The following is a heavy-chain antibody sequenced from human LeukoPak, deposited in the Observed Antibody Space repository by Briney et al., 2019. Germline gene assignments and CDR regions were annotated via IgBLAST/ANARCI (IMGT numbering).Heavy chain of an antibody. Sequence: GGSLRLSCAASGFTFSSYWMNWARQAPGKGLEWVASISHNGNVNYYVDSVKGRFTISRDNAKNSLYLQMSNLRSEDTAVYFCARGGGLDVWGQGATVTVSS. CDR3: ARGGGLDV. CDR1: GFTFSSYW. D-gene: IGHD3-16*01. J-gene: IGHJ6*02. V-gene: IGHV3-7*03. CDR2: ISHNGNVN.